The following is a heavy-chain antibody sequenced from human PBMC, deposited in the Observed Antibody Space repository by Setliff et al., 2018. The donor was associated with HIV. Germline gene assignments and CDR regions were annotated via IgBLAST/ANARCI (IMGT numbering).Heavy chain of an antibody. CDR1: GHTFTNYD. J-gene: IGHJ6*03. Sequence: ASVKVSCKPSGHTFTNYDIHWMRRATGQGLEWMGWMNPNSGVSGYALKFHDRVTMTRDTSITTAYMELSSLRSEDTAVYYCARAYNIWSDYNYYYSYFMGVWGKGTAVTVSS. CDR2: MNPNSGVS. V-gene: IGHV1-8*01. D-gene: IGHD3-3*01. CDR3: ARAYNIWSDYNYYYSYFMGV.